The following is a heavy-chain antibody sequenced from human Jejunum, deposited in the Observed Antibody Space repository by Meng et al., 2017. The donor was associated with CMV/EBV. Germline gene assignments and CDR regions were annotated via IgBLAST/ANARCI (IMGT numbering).Heavy chain of an antibody. Sequence: GRDWDRHIQGKGLGWVALIWFDESEKYYEDAVTGRVTISRDNSKNTLYLQMNSMRAEDTAVYYCATEAPEYCSGTRCYGGGMDVWGQGTTVTVSS. D-gene: IGHD2-2*01. CDR2: IWFDESEK. CDR1: G. V-gene: IGHV3-33*01. J-gene: IGHJ6*02. CDR3: ATEAPEYCSGTRCYGGGMDV.